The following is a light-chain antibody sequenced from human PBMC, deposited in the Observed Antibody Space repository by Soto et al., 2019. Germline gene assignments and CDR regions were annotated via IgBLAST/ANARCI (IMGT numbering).Light chain of an antibody. CDR2: AAS. V-gene: IGKV1-39*01. Sequence: DIQMTQSPSSLSVSVGDRVTITCRASQSISSYLNWYQQKPGIAPNLLIYAASSLQSGVPSRFSGSGSGTDFTLTISSLQPEDFATYFCQQSYTTPRTFGQGTKLEI. CDR1: QSISSY. J-gene: IGKJ2*01. CDR3: QQSYTTPRT.